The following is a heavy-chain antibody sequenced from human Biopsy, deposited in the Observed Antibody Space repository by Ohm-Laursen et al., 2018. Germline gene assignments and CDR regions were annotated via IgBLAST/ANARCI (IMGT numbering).Heavy chain of an antibody. CDR3: VRTPTISVGGTWSRYWFFDI. CDR2: INPNNGNT. D-gene: IGHD6-19*01. J-gene: IGHJ2*01. Sequence: PSVKVSCKASAYSLTSHDINWARQAPGQGPEWLGWINPNNGNTGYAPQFQGRVSMTTDTSISTAYMELSGLTFEDTAVYYCVRTPTISVGGTWSRYWFFDIWGRGTLITVSS. CDR1: AYSLTSHD. V-gene: IGHV1-8*01.